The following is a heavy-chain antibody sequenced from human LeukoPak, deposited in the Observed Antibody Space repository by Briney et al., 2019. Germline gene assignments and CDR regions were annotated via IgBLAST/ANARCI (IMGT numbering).Heavy chain of an antibody. Sequence: SETLSLTCTVSGGSISSGGYYWSWIRQHPGKGLEWIGYIYYSGSTYYNPSLKSRVTISVDTSKNQFSLKLGSVTAADTAVYYCATVDTAMVAFDYWGQGTLVTVSS. CDR1: GGSISSGGYY. J-gene: IGHJ4*02. V-gene: IGHV4-31*03. CDR3: ATVDTAMVAFDY. D-gene: IGHD5-18*01. CDR2: IYYSGST.